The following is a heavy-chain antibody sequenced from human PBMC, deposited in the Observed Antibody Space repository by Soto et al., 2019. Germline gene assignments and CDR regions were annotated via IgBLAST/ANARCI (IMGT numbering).Heavy chain of an antibody. CDR3: ARCEGIYDSSGYYSLDY. V-gene: IGHV3-33*01. CDR1: GFTFSSYG. D-gene: IGHD3-22*01. J-gene: IGHJ4*02. Sequence: PGWSLRLSCAASGFTFSSYGMHWVRQAPGKGLEWVAVIWYDGSNKYYADSVKGRFTISRDNSKNTLYLQMNSLRAEDTAVYYCARCEGIYDSSGYYSLDYWGQGTLVTVSS. CDR2: IWYDGSNK.